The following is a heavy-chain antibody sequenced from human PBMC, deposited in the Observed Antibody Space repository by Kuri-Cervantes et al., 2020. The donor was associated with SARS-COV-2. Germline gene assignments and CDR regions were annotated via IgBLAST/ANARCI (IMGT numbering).Heavy chain of an antibody. D-gene: IGHD2-2*01. CDR1: GGSFSGYY. J-gene: IGHJ4*02. Sequence: GSLRLSCAVYGGSFSGYYWSWIRQPPGKGLEWIGEINHSGSTNYNPSLKSRVTISVDTSENQFSLKLSSVTPADTAVYYCARATSFTSIYYYFDSWGQGNLVTVSS. V-gene: IGHV4-34*01. CDR2: INHSGST. CDR3: ARATSFTSIYYYFDS.